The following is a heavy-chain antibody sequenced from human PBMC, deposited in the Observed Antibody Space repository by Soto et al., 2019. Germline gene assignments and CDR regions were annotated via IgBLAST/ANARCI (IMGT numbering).Heavy chain of an antibody. Sequence: GGSLRLSCAASGFTFSSYGMHWVRQAPGKGLEWVAVISYDGSNKYYADSVKGRFTISRDNSKNTLYLQMNSLRAEDTAVYYCAKDYYYDSSGTDYWGQGTLVTVSS. J-gene: IGHJ4*02. V-gene: IGHV3-30*18. CDR3: AKDYYYDSSGTDY. CDR2: ISYDGSNK. D-gene: IGHD3-22*01. CDR1: GFTFSSYG.